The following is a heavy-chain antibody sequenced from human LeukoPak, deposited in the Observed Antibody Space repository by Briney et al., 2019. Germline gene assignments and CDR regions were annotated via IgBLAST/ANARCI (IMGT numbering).Heavy chain of an antibody. V-gene: IGHV3-23*01. CDR1: GFPFSSYA. J-gene: IGHJ4*02. Sequence: GGSLRLSCSISGFPFSSYAMSWVRQAPGKGLEWVSAISGSGGGTYYADSVKGRFTISRDNSKNTLTLQMNSLRAEDTAVYYCAKDRISGLPDYWGQGTLVTVSS. CDR3: AKDRISGLPDY. D-gene: IGHD1-26*01. CDR2: ISGSGGGT.